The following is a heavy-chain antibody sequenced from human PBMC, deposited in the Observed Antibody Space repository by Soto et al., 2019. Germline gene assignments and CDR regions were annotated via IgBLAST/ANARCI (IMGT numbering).Heavy chain of an antibody. D-gene: IGHD6-19*01. V-gene: IGHV4-30-2*01. CDR2: IYHSGST. CDR3: ARAGGLGAVAADY. CDR1: GGSISSGGYS. J-gene: IGHJ4*02. Sequence: QLQLQESGSGLVKPSQTLSLTCAVSGGSISSGGYSWSWIRQPPGKGLEWIGHIYHSGSTYYNPSLKPRVTISVDRSKNQFSLKLSSVTAADTAVYYCARAGGLGAVAADYWSQGTLVTVSS.